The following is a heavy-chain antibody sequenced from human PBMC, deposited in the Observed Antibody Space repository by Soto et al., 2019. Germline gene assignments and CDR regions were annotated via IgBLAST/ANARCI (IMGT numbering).Heavy chain of an antibody. CDR3: ASSSQRIAAAGYYYYYYGMDV. CDR2: IYYSGST. D-gene: IGHD6-13*01. V-gene: IGHV4-31*03. Sequence: SETLSLTCTVSGGSISSGGYYWGWIRQHPGKGLEWIGYIYYSGSTYYNPSLKSRVTISVDTSKNQFSLKLSSVTAADTAVYYCASSSQRIAAAGYYYYYYGMDVWGQGTTVTVSS. CDR1: GGSISSGGYY. J-gene: IGHJ6*02.